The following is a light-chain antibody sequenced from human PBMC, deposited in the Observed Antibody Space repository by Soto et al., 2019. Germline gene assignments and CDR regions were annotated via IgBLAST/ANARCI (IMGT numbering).Light chain of an antibody. V-gene: IGLV2-14*01. J-gene: IGLJ2*01. CDR3: SSYTSSNTLV. Sequence: QSALTQPASVSGSPGQSITISCTGTSSDVGTYDYVSWYRQHPGKAPQLMIYDVSNRPSGVSYRFSGSKSGNTASLTISGLQAEDEADYYCSSYTSSNTLVFGGGTKLTVL. CDR1: SSDVGTYDY. CDR2: DVS.